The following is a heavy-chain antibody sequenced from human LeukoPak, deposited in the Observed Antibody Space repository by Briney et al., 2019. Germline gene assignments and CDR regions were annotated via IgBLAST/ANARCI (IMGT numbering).Heavy chain of an antibody. CDR1: GLTFSNYA. Sequence: GGSLRLSCAASGLTFSNYAMNWVRQASGEGLEWFSGITDSGRKTYYADYVKGRFSISRDNSKNTVYLQMSDLRAEDTAVYYCAKIAKATTPNYWGQGTLVTVSS. J-gene: IGHJ4*02. CDR2: ITDSGRKT. CDR3: AKIAKATTPNY. V-gene: IGHV3-23*01. D-gene: IGHD4-17*01.